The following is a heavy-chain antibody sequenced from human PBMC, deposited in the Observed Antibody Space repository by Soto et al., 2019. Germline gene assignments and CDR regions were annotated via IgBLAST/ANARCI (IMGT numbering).Heavy chain of an antibody. Sequence: KTSETLSLTCTVSGGSISSSSYYWGWIRQPPGKGLEWIGSIYYSGSTYYNPSLKSRVTISVDTSKNQFSLKLSSVTAADTAVYYCARDKAARYEDDYYGMDVWGQRTTVTVSS. D-gene: IGHD6-6*01. CDR3: ARDKAARYEDDYYGMDV. V-gene: IGHV4-39*02. CDR1: GGSISSSSYY. J-gene: IGHJ6*02. CDR2: IYYSGST.